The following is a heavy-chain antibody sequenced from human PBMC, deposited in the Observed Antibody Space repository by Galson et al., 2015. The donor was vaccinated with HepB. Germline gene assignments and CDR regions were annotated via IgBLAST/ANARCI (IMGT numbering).Heavy chain of an antibody. J-gene: IGHJ4*02. V-gene: IGHV6-1*01. CDR1: GDSVSNNSAA. Sequence: CAISGDSVSNNSAAWNWIRQSPSRGLEWLGRIYYRSKWNYDYTVSVKSRITINPDTSRNQFSLQLNSVTPDDTAMYYCARQLAYCIGTSCQIYFDYWGQGTLTTVSS. D-gene: IGHD2-2*01. CDR3: ARQLAYCIGTSCQIYFDY. CDR2: IYYRSKWNY.